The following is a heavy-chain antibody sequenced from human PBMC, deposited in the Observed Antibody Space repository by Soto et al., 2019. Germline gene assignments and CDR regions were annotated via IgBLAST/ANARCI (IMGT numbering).Heavy chain of an antibody. V-gene: IGHV3-23*01. CDR2: ISGSGGSP. D-gene: IGHD2-2*01. J-gene: IGHJ4*02. Sequence: EVQLLESGGGLVQPGGSLRLSCVASGFTFSTYTMSWVRQAPGKGLEWVSVISGSGGSPSYADSVQGRFSISRDNPKNTLYLQMNSLRGEDTAMYYCAKARCSTPNCYVPDYWGQGTLVTVSS. CDR1: GFTFSTYT. CDR3: AKARCSTPNCYVPDY.